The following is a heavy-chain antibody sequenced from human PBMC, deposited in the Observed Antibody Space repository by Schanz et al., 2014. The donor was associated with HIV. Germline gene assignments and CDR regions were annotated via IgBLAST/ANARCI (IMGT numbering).Heavy chain of an antibody. Sequence: QVQLVESGGGVVQPGRSLRLSCAAAGFTFSSYGMHWVRQAPGKGLEWVAVIWYDGSNTYYGDSVKGRFTISRDNSKNTLYLQMKSLRVEDTAVYYCARDGGEVWGQGTTVTVSS. CDR2: IWYDGSNT. CDR1: GFTFSSYG. V-gene: IGHV3-33*01. D-gene: IGHD3-16*01. CDR3: ARDGGEV. J-gene: IGHJ6*02.